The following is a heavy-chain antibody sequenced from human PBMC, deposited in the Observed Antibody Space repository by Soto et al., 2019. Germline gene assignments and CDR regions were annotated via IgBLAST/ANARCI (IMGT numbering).Heavy chain of an antibody. CDR1: GFTFSNAW. V-gene: IGHV3-15*01. J-gene: IGHJ4*02. CDR2: IKSKTDGGTT. CDR3: TTDSGFPYGDHIY. D-gene: IGHD4-17*01. Sequence: GGSLRLSCAASGFTFSNAWMSWVRQAPGKGLEWVGRIKSKTDGGTTDYTAPVKGRFTISRDDSKNTLYLQMNSLKTEDTAVYYCTTDSGFPYGDHIYWGQGTLVTVSS.